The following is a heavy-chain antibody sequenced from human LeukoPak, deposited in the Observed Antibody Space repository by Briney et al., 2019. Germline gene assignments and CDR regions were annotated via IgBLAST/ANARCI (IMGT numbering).Heavy chain of an antibody. J-gene: IGHJ4*02. CDR2: MNPNSGNT. Sequence: ASVKVSCKASGYTFTSYDFNWVRQATGQGLEWMGWMNPNSGNTGYAQKFQGRVTMTRNTSISTAYMEVSSLRSEDTAVYYCARGAPQEYCSGGSCPYFDYWGQGTPVTVSS. CDR3: ARGAPQEYCSGGSCPYFDY. D-gene: IGHD2-15*01. CDR1: GYTFTSYD. V-gene: IGHV1-8*01.